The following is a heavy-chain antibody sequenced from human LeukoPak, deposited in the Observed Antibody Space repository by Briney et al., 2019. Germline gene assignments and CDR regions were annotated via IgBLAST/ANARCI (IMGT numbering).Heavy chain of an antibody. V-gene: IGHV4-34*01. CDR3: ARGTYYYDSSGYYYYYYYYMDV. Sequence: SETLSLTCAVYGGSFSGYYWSWIRQPPGKGLEWIGEINHSGSTNYNPSLKSRVTISVDTSKNQFSLKLSSVTAADTAVYYCARGTYYYDSSGYYYYYYYYMDVWGKGTTVTVSS. J-gene: IGHJ6*03. CDR1: GGSFSGYY. D-gene: IGHD3-22*01. CDR2: INHSGST.